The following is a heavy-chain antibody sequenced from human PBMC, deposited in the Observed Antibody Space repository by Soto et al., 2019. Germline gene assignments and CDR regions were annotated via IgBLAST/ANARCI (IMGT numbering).Heavy chain of an antibody. CDR2: ISGSGGST. D-gene: IGHD2-2*01. J-gene: IGHJ3*02. Sequence: GGSLRLSCAASGFTFSSYAMSWVRQAPGKGLEWVSAISGSGGSTYYADSVKGRFTISRDNSKNTLYLQMNSLRAEDTAVYYCAKLGPRYCSSTSCHKVDAFDIWGQGTMVTVSS. CDR1: GFTFSSYA. V-gene: IGHV3-23*01. CDR3: AKLGPRYCSSTSCHKVDAFDI.